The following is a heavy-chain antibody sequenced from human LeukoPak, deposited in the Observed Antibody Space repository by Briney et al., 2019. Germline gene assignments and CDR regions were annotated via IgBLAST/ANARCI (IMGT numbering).Heavy chain of an antibody. J-gene: IGHJ4*02. CDR1: GASVSSGSYY. Sequence: PSETLSLTCTVSGASVSSGSYYWSWIRQPPGKGLEWIGYIYYSGSTNYNPSLKSRVTISVDTSKKQFSLKLSSVTAADTAVYYCARYFNVYFDYWGQGTLVTVSS. D-gene: IGHD2/OR15-2a*01. CDR3: ARYFNVYFDY. V-gene: IGHV4-61*01. CDR2: IYYSGST.